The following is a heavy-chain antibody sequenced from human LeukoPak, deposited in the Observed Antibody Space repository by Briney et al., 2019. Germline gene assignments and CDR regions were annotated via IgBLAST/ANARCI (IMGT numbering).Heavy chain of an antibody. V-gene: IGHV4-4*02. CDR3: ARGRLYSSSWYGIDY. CDR2: IYHSGST. J-gene: IGHJ4*02. Sequence: SETLSLTCAVSGGSISSSNWWSWVRQPPGKGLEWIGEIYHSGSTNYNPSLKSRVTISVDTSKNQFSLKLSSVTAADTAVYYCARGRLYSSSWYGIDYWGQGTLVTVSS. CDR1: GGSISSSNW. D-gene: IGHD6-13*01.